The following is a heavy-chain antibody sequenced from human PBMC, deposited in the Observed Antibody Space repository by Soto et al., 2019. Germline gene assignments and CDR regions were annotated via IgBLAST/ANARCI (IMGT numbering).Heavy chain of an antibody. J-gene: IGHJ4*02. CDR3: ARVVQFYDSSGYSFYYFDY. Sequence: SETLSLTCTVSGDSINSADYYWSWLRQPPGKGLEWIGYIYYSRSDYYNPSLGRRATITIDTSRNQFSLNLMSVTAADTAVYYCARVVQFYDSSGYSFYYFDYWGQGALVTVPQ. V-gene: IGHV4-30-4*01. CDR1: GDSINSADYY. CDR2: IYYSRSD. D-gene: IGHD3-22*01.